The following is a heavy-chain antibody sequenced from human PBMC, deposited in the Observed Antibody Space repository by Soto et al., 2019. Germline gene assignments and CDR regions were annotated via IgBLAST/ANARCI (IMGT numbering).Heavy chain of an antibody. CDR3: VKDVWDY. CDR2: IGNSGDGT. CDR1: GFTFSGYT. Sequence: PGGSLRLSCAASGFTFSGYTMNWVRQAPGKGLEWGAVIGNSGDGTHYADSVQGRFTISRDNSKNTLYLQMESLRAEDTAVYYCVKDVWDYWGQGVLVTVSS. V-gene: IGHV3-23*01. J-gene: IGHJ4*02. D-gene: IGHD2-21*01.